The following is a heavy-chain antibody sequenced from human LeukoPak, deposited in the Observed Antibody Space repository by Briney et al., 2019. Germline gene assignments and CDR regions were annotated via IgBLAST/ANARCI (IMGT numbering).Heavy chain of an antibody. D-gene: IGHD3-22*01. J-gene: IGHJ3*02. CDR1: GFTFTSYA. CDR2: IIGSGGST. CDR3: AKLVLLLHDALDI. V-gene: IGHV3-23*01. Sequence: PGGSLRLSCAASGFTFTSYAMSWVRQAPGEGLEWVSAIIGSGGSTYYTDSVKGRFTISRDNSKNTLYRQMNSLRAEDTTVYYCAKLVLLLHDALDIWGQGTMVTVSS.